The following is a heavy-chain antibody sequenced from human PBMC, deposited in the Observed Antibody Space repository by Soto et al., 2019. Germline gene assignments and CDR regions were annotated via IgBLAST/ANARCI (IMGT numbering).Heavy chain of an antibody. J-gene: IGHJ3*02. D-gene: IGHD3-22*01. CDR3: AKDYSSGYYAFDI. Sequence: EVQLLESGGGLVQPGGSLRLSCAPSGFTFTTYAMRWVRQAPGKGLEWVSSISSGGDTYYADSVKGRFTISRDSSKNTLYLQMNNLRADDTATYYCAKDYSSGYYAFDIWGRGTMVTVSS. CDR2: ISSGGDT. V-gene: IGHV3-23*01. CDR1: GFTFTTYA.